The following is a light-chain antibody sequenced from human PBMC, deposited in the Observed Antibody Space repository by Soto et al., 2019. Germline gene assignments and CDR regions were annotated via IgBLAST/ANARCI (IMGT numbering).Light chain of an antibody. CDR3: CSFAGRFTWV. CDR2: AVN. J-gene: IGLJ3*02. Sequence: QSVLTQPASVSGSLGQSITISCAGTSSDVGTYNLVSWFQQHPGKAPQLLIYAVNKRPSGVSDRFSGSRSGHTASLTISGLQAEDDSDYYCCSFAGRFTWVFGGGTKLTVL. CDR1: SSDVGTYNL. V-gene: IGLV2-23*02.